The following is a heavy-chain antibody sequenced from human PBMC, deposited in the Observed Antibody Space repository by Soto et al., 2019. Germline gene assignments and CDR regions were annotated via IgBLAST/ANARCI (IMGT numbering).Heavy chain of an antibody. CDR3: ARSDDRNSLYGVDV. D-gene: IGHD1-7*01. V-gene: IGHV4-34*01. CDR1: GGSLSGYY. CDR2: INHRGSS. Sequence: ETLSLTCAVNGGSLSGYYWSWIRQSPGKGLEWIGEINHRGSSDYNPSLKSRVTISIDASKNHVTLELTSVTAADTAVYYCARSDDRNSLYGVDVWGQGTAVTVSS. J-gene: IGHJ6*02.